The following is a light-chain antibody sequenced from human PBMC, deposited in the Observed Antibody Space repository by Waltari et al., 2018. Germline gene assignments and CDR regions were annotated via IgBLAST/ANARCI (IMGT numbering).Light chain of an antibody. CDR2: KAS. V-gene: IGKV1-5*03. J-gene: IGKJ1*01. CDR3: QHYNSYWA. Sequence: DIQMTQSPSTLSASVGDRVTITCRASQSISTWLAWYQKKPGKAPKVLIYKASSLESGVPSRFDGSGSGTGFTLTIGDLQPDDFATYYCQHYNSYWAFGQGTKVEIK. CDR1: QSISTW.